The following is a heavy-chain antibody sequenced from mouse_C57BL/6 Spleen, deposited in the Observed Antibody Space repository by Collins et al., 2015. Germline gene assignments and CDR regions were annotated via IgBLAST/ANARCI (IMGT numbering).Heavy chain of an antibody. J-gene: IGHJ4*01. CDR2: ISYSGST. Sequence: DVQLQESGPGLVKPSQSLPLTCTVTGYSITSDYAWNWIRQFPGNKLEWMGYISYSGSTSYNPSLKSRISITRDTSKNQFFLQLNSVTTEDTATYYCASDYYGSSNAMDYWGQGTSVTVSS. V-gene: IGHV3-2*02. D-gene: IGHD1-1*01. CDR3: ASDYYGSSNAMDY. CDR1: GYSITSDYA.